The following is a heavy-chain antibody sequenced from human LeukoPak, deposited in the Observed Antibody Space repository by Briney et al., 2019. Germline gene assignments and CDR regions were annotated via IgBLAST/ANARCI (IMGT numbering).Heavy chain of an antibody. CDR3: ARHKGERIQLWLRSGSDFDY. D-gene: IGHD5-18*01. CDR1: GGSISSSSYY. J-gene: IGHJ4*02. V-gene: IGHV4-39*01. CDR2: IHYSGGT. Sequence: KPSETLSLTCTVSGGSISSSSYYWGWTRQPPGKGLEWIGSIHYSGGTYYNPSLKSRVTISVDTSKNQFSLKLSSVAAADTAVYYCARHKGERIQLWLRSGSDFDYWGQGTLVTVSS.